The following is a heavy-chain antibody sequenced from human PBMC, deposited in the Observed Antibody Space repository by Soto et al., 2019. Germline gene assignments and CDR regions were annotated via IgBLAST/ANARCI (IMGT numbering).Heavy chain of an antibody. D-gene: IGHD4-17*01. Sequence: LSRTCAVYGGCFRGYYWSWIRQPPGKGLEWIGEINHSGSTNYNPSLKSRVTISVDTSKNQFSLKLSSVTAADTAVYYCARVTVTTLGYFDYWGQGTLVTVSS. V-gene: IGHV4-34*01. CDR3: ARVTVTTLGYFDY. CDR2: INHSGST. CDR1: GGCFRGYY. J-gene: IGHJ4*02.